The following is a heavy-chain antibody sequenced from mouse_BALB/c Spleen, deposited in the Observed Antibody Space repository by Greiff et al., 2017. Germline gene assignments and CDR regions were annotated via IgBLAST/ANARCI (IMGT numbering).Heavy chain of an antibody. D-gene: IGHD1-1*01. CDR1: GFTFSSYG. CDR3: ARPPTTVVATPFAY. CDR2: ISSGGSYT. J-gene: IGHJ3*01. V-gene: IGHV5-6*02. Sequence: DVKLQESGGDLVKPGGSLKLSCAASGFTFSSYGMSWVRQTPDKRLEWVATISSGGSYTYYPDSVKGRFTISRDNAKNTLYLQMSSLKSEDTAMYYCARPPTTVVATPFAYWGQGTLVTVSA.